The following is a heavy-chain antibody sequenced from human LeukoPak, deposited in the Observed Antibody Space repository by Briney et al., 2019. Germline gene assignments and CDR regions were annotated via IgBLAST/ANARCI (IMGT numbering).Heavy chain of an antibody. V-gene: IGHV3-11*01. J-gene: IGHJ6*02. CDR1: GFTFSDYY. D-gene: IGHD6-13*01. Sequence: GSLRVSCAASGFTFSDYYMSSIRQALGEGLGWVSYISSSGSAIYNADSVKGRFTISRDNAKNSLYLQMNSLRAEDTAVYYCAREGTDSSSWYPYYYYCYGMDVWGQGTTVTVSS. CDR2: ISSSGSAI. CDR3: AREGTDSSSWYPYYYYCYGMDV.